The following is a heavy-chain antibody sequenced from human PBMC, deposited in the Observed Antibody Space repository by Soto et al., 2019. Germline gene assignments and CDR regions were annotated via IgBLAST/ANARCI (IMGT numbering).Heavy chain of an antibody. CDR3: AKQRVGSSWYRDFDL. CDR1: GFTFSDYA. CDR2: ISGVGGST. V-gene: IGHV3-23*01. J-gene: IGHJ4*02. Sequence: EGQLLESGGGLVQPGGSLRLSCAASGFTFSDYAMSWVRQGPGKELEWASGISGVGGSTYYPDSVKGRFTISRDNSKNTVYLQMNNLTAGDTAVYFYAKQRVGSSWYRDFDLWGQGTLVTVSS. D-gene: IGHD6-13*01.